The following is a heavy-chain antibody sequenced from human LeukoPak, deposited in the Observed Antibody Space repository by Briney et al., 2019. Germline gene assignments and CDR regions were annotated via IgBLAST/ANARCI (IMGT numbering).Heavy chain of an antibody. J-gene: IGHJ5*02. D-gene: IGHD5-12*01. CDR3: AREYSGYDLWFDP. V-gene: IGHV4-59*11. Sequence: SETLSLTCTVSGGSISSHYWSWIRQPPGKGLEWIGYIYYSGSTNYNPSLKSRVTISVDTSKNQFSLKLSSVTAADTAVYYCAREYSGYDLWFDPWGQGALVTVSS. CDR1: GGSISSHY. CDR2: IYYSGST.